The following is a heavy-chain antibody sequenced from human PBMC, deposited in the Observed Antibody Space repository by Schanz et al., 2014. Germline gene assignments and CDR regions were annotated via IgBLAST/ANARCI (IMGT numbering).Heavy chain of an antibody. CDR2: TSSDGSLK. Sequence: QVQLVESGGGVVQPGRSLRLSCAASGFTFSSYAVHWVRQAPDKGLVWVAVTSSDGSLKYYAGSVKGRFTISRDNSRDTVYLQMNSLRGEDTAVYYCARGGRGGYPGRVFDIGVQGTMVTASS. CDR1: GFTFSSYA. CDR3: ARGGRGGYPGRVFDI. D-gene: IGHD5-12*01. V-gene: IGHV3-30*04. J-gene: IGHJ3*02.